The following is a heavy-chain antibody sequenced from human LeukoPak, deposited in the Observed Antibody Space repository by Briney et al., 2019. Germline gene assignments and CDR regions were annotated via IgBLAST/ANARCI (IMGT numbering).Heavy chain of an antibody. V-gene: IGHV3-7*01. CDR1: GFTFSSYW. CDR3: ARDAWKDRYFDY. Sequence: GGSLRLSCAASGFTFSSYWMSWVRQAPGKGLEWVANIKQDGREEYYVDSVKGRFTISRDDAKNSLYLQINSLRAEDTAVYYCARDAWKDRYFDYWGQGTLVTVSS. CDR2: IKQDGREE. D-gene: IGHD1-1*01. J-gene: IGHJ4*02.